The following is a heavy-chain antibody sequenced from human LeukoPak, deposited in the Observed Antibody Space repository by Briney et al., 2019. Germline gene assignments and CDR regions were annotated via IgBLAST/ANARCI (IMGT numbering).Heavy chain of an antibody. CDR1: GFTFSSYG. CDR2: IWYDGSNK. D-gene: IGHD6-6*01. CDR3: ARDLLEQLAADSYYYYGMDV. J-gene: IGHJ6*02. V-gene: IGHV3-33*08. Sequence: GRSLRLSCAASGFTFSSYGMHWVRQAPGKGLEWVAVIWYDGSNKYYADSVKGRFTISRDNSKNTLYLQMNSLRAEDTAVYYCARDLLEQLAADSYYYYGMDVWGQGTTVTVSS.